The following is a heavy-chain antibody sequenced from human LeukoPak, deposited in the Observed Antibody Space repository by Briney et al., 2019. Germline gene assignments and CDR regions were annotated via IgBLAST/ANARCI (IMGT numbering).Heavy chain of an antibody. D-gene: IGHD3-9*01. V-gene: IGHV5-51*01. CDR3: ARQHDILTGRNHIDY. CDR1: GYSFTSYW. Sequence: GESLKISCKGSGYSFTSYWIGWVRQMPGKGLEWMGIIYPGDSDTRYSPSFQGQVTISADMSISTAYLQWSSLKASDTAMYYCARQHDILTGRNHIDYWGQGTLVTVSS. CDR2: IYPGDSDT. J-gene: IGHJ4*02.